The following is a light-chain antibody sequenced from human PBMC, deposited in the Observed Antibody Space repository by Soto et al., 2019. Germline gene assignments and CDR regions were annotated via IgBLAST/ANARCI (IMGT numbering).Light chain of an antibody. V-gene: IGKV1-6*01. CDR3: LQDYDYPLT. CDR1: QGIRND. Sequence: AIQMTQSPSSLSASVGDRVIITCRASQGIRNDLGWYQQKPGKAPKLLIYAASTLQSGVPSRFSGSGSGTDFTLAISSLQPEDFATYYCLQDYDYPLTFGGGTKVEI. CDR2: AAS. J-gene: IGKJ4*01.